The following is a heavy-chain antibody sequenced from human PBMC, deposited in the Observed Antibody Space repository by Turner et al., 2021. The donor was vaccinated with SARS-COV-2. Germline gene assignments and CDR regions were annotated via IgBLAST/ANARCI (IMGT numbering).Heavy chain of an antibody. D-gene: IGHD1-26*01. CDR1: GFTFTSYA. Sequence: QVQLVESGGGVVQPGRSLRLSCAASGFTFTSYAIHWVRQAPGKGREWVALISYDGSNKDYADSVKGRFTISRDNSKNTLFLQMNSLRTEDTAVYYCARGHSGNYYYFDYWGQGTLVTVSS. CDR3: ARGHSGNYYYFDY. CDR2: ISYDGSNK. V-gene: IGHV3-30-3*01. J-gene: IGHJ4*02.